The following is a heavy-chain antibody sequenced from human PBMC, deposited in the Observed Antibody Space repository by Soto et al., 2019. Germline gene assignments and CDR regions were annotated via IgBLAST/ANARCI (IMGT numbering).Heavy chain of an antibody. D-gene: IGHD3-3*01. CDR2: ISAYNGNT. J-gene: IGHJ5*02. CDR3: ARTWEGDYDFWSGYRINNWFDP. CDR1: GYTFTSYG. V-gene: IGHV1-18*01. Sequence: QVQLVQSGAEVKKPGASVKVSCKASGYTFTSYGISWVRQAPGQGLEWMGWISAYNGNTNYAQKIQGRVTMTTDTSTSTAYMELRSLRSDDTAVYYCARTWEGDYDFWSGYRINNWFDPWGQGTLVTVSS.